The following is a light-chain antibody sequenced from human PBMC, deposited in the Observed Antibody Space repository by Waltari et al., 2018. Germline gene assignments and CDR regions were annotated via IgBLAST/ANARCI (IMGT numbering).Light chain of an antibody. V-gene: IGKV1-5*02. CDR3: QQYHTYWT. CDR1: QRFSRW. J-gene: IGKJ1*01. Sequence: DIQMTQSPSTLSASVGDTVPIICRASQRFSRWLAWNQQKPGKAPKLLFYDASTLESGVPSRFSGSESGTEFTLTISSLQPDDFATYYCQQYHTYWTFGQGTKVEIK. CDR2: DAS.